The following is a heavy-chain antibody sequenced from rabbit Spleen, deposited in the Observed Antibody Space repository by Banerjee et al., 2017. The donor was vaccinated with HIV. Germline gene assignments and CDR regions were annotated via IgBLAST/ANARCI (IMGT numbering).Heavy chain of an antibody. V-gene: IGHV1S47*01. D-gene: IGHD1-1*01. CDR3: AKKWDL. J-gene: IGHJ4*01. CDR2: FDPVFGST. Sequence: QEQLVESGGGLVQPGGSLKLSCKASGFDFSRTGVSWVRQAPGKGLEWIGYFDPVFGSTYFASWAKGRFTISSDNAQNTVFLQMTSLTASDTATYFCAKKWDLWGPGTLVTVS. CDR1: GFDFSRTG.